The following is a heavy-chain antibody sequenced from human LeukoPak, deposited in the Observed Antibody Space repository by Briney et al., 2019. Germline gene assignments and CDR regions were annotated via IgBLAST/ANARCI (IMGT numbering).Heavy chain of an antibody. CDR2: VYHTGST. CDR3: ASHYYASSGSLFDS. J-gene: IGHJ4*02. CDR1: GYSIGSGYY. V-gene: IGHV4-38-2*01. D-gene: IGHD3-22*01. Sequence: SETLSLTCAVSGYSIGSGYYWVWIRQPPGKGLEWIGSVYHTGSTYYHPSLKSRVTISLDMSKNQFSLRLTSVTAADPALYYCASHYYASSGSLFDSWGRGSLVTVSS.